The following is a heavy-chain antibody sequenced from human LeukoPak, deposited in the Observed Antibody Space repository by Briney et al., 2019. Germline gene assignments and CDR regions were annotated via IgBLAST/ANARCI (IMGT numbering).Heavy chain of an antibody. D-gene: IGHD1-14*01. CDR1: GFTFSNAW. V-gene: IGHV3-15*01. J-gene: IGHJ4*02. CDR2: IKSKTDGGTT. CDR3: STDPDSPTPDY. Sequence: GGSLRLSGEVSGFTFSNAWMSWVRQAPGKGLEWVGRIKSKTDGGTTDHAAPVKGRFTVSRDDAKNTFYLQMNSLKTEDTAVYFCSTDPDSPTPDYWGQGTLVTVPS.